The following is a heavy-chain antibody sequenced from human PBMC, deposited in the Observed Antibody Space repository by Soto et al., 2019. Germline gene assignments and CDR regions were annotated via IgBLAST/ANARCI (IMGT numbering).Heavy chain of an antibody. Sequence: QVQLQQWGAGLLRPSETLSLTCAGYGGSFSNFYWSWIRQPPGQGLEWIGEINHSGSTNYNPSLKSRVTISVDTSKKKFSLKLRSVTAADTAVYYCARQAGGYGMDVWPRDHGHRLV. CDR2: INHSGST. J-gene: IGHJ6*02. D-gene: IGHD2-8*02. CDR3: ARQAGGYGMDV. CDR1: GGSFSNFY. V-gene: IGHV4-34*02.